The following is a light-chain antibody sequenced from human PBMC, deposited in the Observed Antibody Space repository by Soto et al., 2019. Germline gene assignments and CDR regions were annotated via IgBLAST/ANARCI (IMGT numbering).Light chain of an antibody. CDR2: DAS. CDR1: QSISNW. J-gene: IGKJ1*01. Sequence: DIQMTQSPSTLSASVGDGVTITCRASQSISNWLAWYQQKPGKAPNILIYDASSLESGVPSRFSGSGSGTEFTLTISSLQPDDFATYYCQQYNSFVTFGQGTKVDIK. V-gene: IGKV1-5*01. CDR3: QQYNSFVT.